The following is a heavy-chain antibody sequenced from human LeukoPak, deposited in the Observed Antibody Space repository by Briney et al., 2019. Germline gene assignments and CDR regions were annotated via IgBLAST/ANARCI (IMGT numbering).Heavy chain of an antibody. CDR1: GYTFTGYY. D-gene: IGHD6-19*01. CDR3: ARVLPRGYSSGWGYYYYGMDV. V-gene: IGHV1-2*02. J-gene: IGHJ6*02. CDR2: INPNRVGP. Sequence: AASVKVSCKASGYTFTGYYMHWVRQAPGQGLGWLGWINPNRVGPNYAQKFQGRVTMTRDTSISTAYMELSRLRSDDTAVYYCARVLPRGYSSGWGYYYYGMDVWGQGTTVTVSS.